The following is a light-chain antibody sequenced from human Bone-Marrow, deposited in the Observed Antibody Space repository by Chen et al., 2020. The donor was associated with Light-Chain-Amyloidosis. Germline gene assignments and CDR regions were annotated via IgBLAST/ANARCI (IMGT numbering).Light chain of an antibody. CDR1: QTISSNY. V-gene: IGKV3-20*01. CDR2: GSS. J-gene: IGKJ4*01. Sequence: ELVLTQSPGTLSLSPGEGANLSCRASQTISSNYLTWYQQKFGQAPRLLIYGSSSRATGIPDRFTGSGSGIDFTLTINRLEPEDFAMDDCQQDGTSPLTFGGGTKVEIK. CDR3: QQDGTSPLT.